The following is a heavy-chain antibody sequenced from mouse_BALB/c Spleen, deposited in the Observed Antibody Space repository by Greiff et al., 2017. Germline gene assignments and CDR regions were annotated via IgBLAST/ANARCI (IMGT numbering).Heavy chain of an antibody. CDR1: GYTFTDYN. Sequence: VQLKQSGPELVKPGASVKISCKASGYTFTDYNMHWVKQSHGKSLEWIGYIYPYNGGTGYNQKFKSKATLTVDNSSSTAYMELRSLTSEDSAVYYCARSGGYGNTWFAYWGQGTLVTVSA. V-gene: IGHV1S29*02. CDR3: ARSGGYGNTWFAY. CDR2: IYPYNGGT. D-gene: IGHD2-1*01. J-gene: IGHJ3*01.